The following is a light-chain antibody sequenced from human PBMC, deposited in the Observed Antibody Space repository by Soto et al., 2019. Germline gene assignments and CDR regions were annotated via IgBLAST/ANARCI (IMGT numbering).Light chain of an antibody. Sequence: QSVLTQPPSVSAAPGQKVTISCSGSSSNIGENYVSWYQQFPGTAPKLLIYDNNKRPSGIPDRFSGSKSGTSATLGITGLQTGDEADYHCGSWGNSLTAGVFGGGTKLTVL. J-gene: IGLJ2*01. CDR1: SSNIGENY. CDR2: DNN. CDR3: GSWGNSLTAGV. V-gene: IGLV1-51*01.